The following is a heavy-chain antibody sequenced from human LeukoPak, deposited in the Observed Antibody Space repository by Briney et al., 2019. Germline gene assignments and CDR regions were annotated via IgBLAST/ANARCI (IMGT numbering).Heavy chain of an antibody. Sequence: PSETLSLTCAVYGGSFSGYYWSWIRQPPGKGLEWIGEINHSGSTNYNPSLKSRVTISVDTSKNQFSLKLSSVTAADTAVHYCARGGSGSYYNPHFDYWGQGTLVTVSS. D-gene: IGHD3-10*01. V-gene: IGHV4-34*01. CDR1: GGSFSGYY. CDR3: ARGGSGSYYNPHFDY. CDR2: INHSGST. J-gene: IGHJ4*02.